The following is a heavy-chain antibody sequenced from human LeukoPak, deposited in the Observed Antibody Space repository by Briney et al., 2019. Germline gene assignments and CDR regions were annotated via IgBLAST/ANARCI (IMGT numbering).Heavy chain of an antibody. Sequence: KPSETLSLTCAVYGVSFSGYYWSWIRQPPGKGLEWIGEINHSGSTNYNPSLKSRVTISVDTSKNQLSLKLSSVTAADTAVYYCARVEGIYDILTGYYYWGQGTLVTVSS. J-gene: IGHJ4*02. CDR1: GVSFSGYY. D-gene: IGHD3-9*01. CDR2: INHSGST. V-gene: IGHV4-34*01. CDR3: ARVEGIYDILTGYYY.